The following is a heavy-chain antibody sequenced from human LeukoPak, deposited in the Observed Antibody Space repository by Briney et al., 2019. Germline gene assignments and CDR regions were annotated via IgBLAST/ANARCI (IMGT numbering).Heavy chain of an antibody. CDR3: ATEYYYDRHNAFDI. V-gene: IGHV1-24*01. J-gene: IGHJ3*02. CDR2: FDPEDGET. Sequence: ASVKVSCKVSGYTLTELSMHWVRQAPGEGLEWMGGFDPEDGETIYAQKFQGRVTMTEDTSTDTAYMELSSLRSEDTAVYYCATEYYYDRHNAFDIWGQGTMVTVSS. CDR1: GYTLTELS. D-gene: IGHD3-22*01.